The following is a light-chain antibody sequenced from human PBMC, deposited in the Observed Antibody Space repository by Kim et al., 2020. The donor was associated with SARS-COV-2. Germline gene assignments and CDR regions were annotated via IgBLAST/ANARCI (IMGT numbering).Light chain of an antibody. V-gene: IGLV2-11*03. Sequence: YKYVSWYQQHPGKAPKLLLYDVTERPSGVPDRLSGSKSGNTASLTISGLQAEDEADYYCCSYAGSYIWVFGGGTQLTVL. CDR1: YKY. CDR2: DVT. CDR3: CSYAGSYIWV. J-gene: IGLJ3*02.